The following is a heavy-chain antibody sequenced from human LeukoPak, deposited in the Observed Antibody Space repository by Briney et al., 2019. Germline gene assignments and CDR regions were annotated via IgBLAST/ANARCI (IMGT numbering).Heavy chain of an antibody. CDR3: ARLYSSTEVIDS. Sequence: AAVKVSCTTSGYTFTDDYMHWVRHPPAQGLEWRGCINPNNGGTKYAQKFQGRVTMTRDTSLSQEYMELSSLRSDDTAVYYCARLYSSTEVIDSWGQGNLVTVSS. V-gene: IGHV1-2*02. CDR2: INPNNGGT. CDR1: GYTFTDDY. D-gene: IGHD6-13*01. J-gene: IGHJ4*02.